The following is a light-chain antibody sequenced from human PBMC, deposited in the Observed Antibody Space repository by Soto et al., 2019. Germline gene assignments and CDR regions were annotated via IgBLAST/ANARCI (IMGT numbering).Light chain of an antibody. CDR1: QSVSSNY. V-gene: IGKV3-20*01. J-gene: IGKJ1*01. CDR2: AAS. CDR3: QQYGGLPRT. Sequence: EVVLTQFPGTLSLSPGGRATLSCRASQSVSSNYLAWYQQKLGQAPRLLIFAASSRATGIPDRFSGSGSGTDFTLTISRLEPEDFAVYYCQQYGGLPRTFGQGTKVEI.